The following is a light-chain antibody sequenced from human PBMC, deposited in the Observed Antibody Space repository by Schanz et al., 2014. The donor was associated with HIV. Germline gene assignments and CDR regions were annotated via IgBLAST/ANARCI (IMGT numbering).Light chain of an antibody. CDR2: GAS. Sequence: EIVLTQSPGTLSLSPGERATLSCRASQSVSSNSLAWYQQKPGQAPRLLIYGASSRATGIPDRFSGSGSGTDFTLTINRLEPEDCAVYYCQQYGSSGTFGPGTKVHIK. CDR1: QSVSSNS. J-gene: IGKJ3*01. V-gene: IGKV3-20*01. CDR3: QQYGSSGT.